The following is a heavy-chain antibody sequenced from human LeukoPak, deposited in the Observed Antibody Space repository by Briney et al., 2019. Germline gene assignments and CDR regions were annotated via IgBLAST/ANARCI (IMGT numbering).Heavy chain of an antibody. J-gene: IGHJ6*02. CDR1: GFTVSWNY. D-gene: IGHD4-17*01. CDR2: IYRGGST. V-gene: IGHV3-66*02. CDR3: ARHLPTATTGIIYNNTGMDV. Sequence: GGSLRLSCAASGFTVSWNYMNWVRQAPGKGLEWVSVIYRGGSTFYAESVQGRFTISRKNSKNTQSHQINSLRVEDTGGYYCARHLPTATTGIIYNNTGMDVWGQGTTVTVSS.